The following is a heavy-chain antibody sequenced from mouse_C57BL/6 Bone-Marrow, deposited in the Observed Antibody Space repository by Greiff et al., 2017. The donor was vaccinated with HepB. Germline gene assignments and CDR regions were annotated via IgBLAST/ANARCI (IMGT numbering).Heavy chain of an antibody. D-gene: IGHD1-1*01. Sequence: VQLQQSGPELVKPGASVKISCKASGYSFTGYYMNWVKQSPEKSLEWIGEINPSTGGTTYNQKFKAKATLTVDKSSSTAYMQLKSLTSEDSAVYYCARRVYYGSSHWYFDVWGTGTTVTVSS. V-gene: IGHV1-42*01. CDR3: ARRVYYGSSHWYFDV. CDR2: INPSTGGT. CDR1: GYSFTGYY. J-gene: IGHJ1*03.